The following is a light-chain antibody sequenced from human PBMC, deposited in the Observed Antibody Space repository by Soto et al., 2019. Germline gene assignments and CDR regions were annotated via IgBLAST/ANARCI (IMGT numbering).Light chain of an antibody. J-gene: IGKJ4*01. Sequence: EIVMTQSPATLSVSPGERATLSCRASQSVSSNLAWYQQEPGQAPRLLIYGASTRATGIPARFSGSGSGTEFALTIGSLQSEDVVVYYCQQYDKFPSLTFGGGTKVEIK. V-gene: IGKV3-15*01. CDR2: GAS. CDR1: QSVSSN. CDR3: QQYDKFPSLT.